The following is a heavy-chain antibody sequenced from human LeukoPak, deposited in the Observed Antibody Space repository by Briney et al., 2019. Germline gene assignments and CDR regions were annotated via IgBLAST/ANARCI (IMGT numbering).Heavy chain of an antibody. CDR3: AREGRFYDFWSGTNFDY. V-gene: IGHV3-23*01. CDR1: GFTFSRYG. Sequence: GRSLRLSCAASGFTFSRYGLTWVRQAPGKGLEWVSSINGSGASTYYADSVTGRFTLSRDNSRNTLYLQMNSLRAEDTAVYYCAREGRFYDFWSGTNFDYWGQGTLVTVSS. J-gene: IGHJ4*02. D-gene: IGHD3-3*01. CDR2: INGSGAST.